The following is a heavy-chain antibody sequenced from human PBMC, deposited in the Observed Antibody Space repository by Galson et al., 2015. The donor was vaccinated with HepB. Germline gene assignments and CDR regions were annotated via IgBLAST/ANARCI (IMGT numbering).Heavy chain of an antibody. J-gene: IGHJ4*02. V-gene: IGHV3-7*03. CDR1: GFTFSSYW. Sequence: SLRLSCAASGFTFSSYWMSWVRQAPGKGLEWVANIKQDGSEKYYVDSVKGRFTISRDNAKNSLYLQMNSLRAEDTAVYYCASFGIRHAIFDYWGQGTLVTVSS. D-gene: IGHD1-14*01. CDR2: IKQDGSEK. CDR3: ASFGIRHAIFDY.